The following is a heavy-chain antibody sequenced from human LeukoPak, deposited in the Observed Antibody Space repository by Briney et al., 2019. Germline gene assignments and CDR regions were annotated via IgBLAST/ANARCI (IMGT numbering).Heavy chain of an antibody. CDR3: AKRGVVIRVILVGFHKQAYYFDS. CDR2: ISDXXGST. V-gene: IGHV3-23*01. D-gene: IGHD3-10*01. Sequence: XLXCXXSXXTLXNXXXSXXRQAPGKGLEWVAGISDXXGSTNYADSVKGRFTISRDNAKNTLYLQMNSLRAEDTAVYFCAKRGVVIRVILVGFHKQAYYFDSWGQGALVTVSS. J-gene: IGHJ4*02. CDR1: XXTLXNXX.